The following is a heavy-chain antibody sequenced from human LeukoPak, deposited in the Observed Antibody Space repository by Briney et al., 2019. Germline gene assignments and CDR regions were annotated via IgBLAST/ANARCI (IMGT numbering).Heavy chain of an antibody. CDR2: ISSSSSTI. Sequence: PGGSLRLSCAASGFTFSSYSMNWVRQAPGKGLEWVSYISSSSSTIYYADSVKGRFTISRDNAKNSLYLQMNSLRAEDTAVYYCARGRISSGWYLSELDYWGQGTLVTVSS. D-gene: IGHD6-19*01. J-gene: IGHJ4*02. CDR1: GFTFSSYS. CDR3: ARGRISSGWYLSELDY. V-gene: IGHV3-48*04.